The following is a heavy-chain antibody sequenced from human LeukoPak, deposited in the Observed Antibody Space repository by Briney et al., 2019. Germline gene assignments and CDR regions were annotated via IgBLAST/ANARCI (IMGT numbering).Heavy chain of an antibody. CDR3: ARGQPRFTMIVVVITPRYFDY. V-gene: IGHV4-34*01. J-gene: IGHJ4*02. Sequence: PSEALSLTCAVYGGSFSGYYWSWIRQPPGKGLEGVGEINHSGRTNYNPSRKSRVTISVHTSKNQFSLKLSSVTDADTAVYYCARGQPRFTMIVVVITPRYFDYWGQGTLVTVSS. D-gene: IGHD3-22*01. CDR2: INHSGRT. CDR1: GGSFSGYY.